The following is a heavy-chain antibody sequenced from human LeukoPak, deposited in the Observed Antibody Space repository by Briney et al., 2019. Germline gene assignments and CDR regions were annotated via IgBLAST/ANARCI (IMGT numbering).Heavy chain of an antibody. V-gene: IGHV4-4*07. J-gene: IGHJ3*02. D-gene: IGHD3-10*01. Sequence: SETLSLTCTVSGGSISSYYWSWIRQPAGKGLEWIGRIYTSGSTNYNPSLKSRVTMSVDTSKNQFSLKLSSVTAADTAVYHCARDRGTMVRGVNIPHDAFDIWGQGTMVTVSS. CDR1: GGSISSYY. CDR3: ARDRGTMVRGVNIPHDAFDI. CDR2: IYTSGST.